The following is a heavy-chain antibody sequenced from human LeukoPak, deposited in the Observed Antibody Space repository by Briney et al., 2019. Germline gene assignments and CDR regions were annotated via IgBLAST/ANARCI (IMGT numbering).Heavy chain of an antibody. CDR1: AGSISRYY. J-gene: IGHJ4*02. V-gene: IGHV4-59*01. CDR2: IYYSGST. D-gene: IGHD3-22*01. Sequence: PSETLSLTCSVSAGSISRYYWSWIRQPPGKGLEWIGYIYYSGSTNYNPSLKSRDTMSLDTSRNQFSLKLSSVTAADTAVYYCAREYHYYDTRGYYYFDYWGQGTLVTVSS. CDR3: AREYHYYDTRGYYYFDY.